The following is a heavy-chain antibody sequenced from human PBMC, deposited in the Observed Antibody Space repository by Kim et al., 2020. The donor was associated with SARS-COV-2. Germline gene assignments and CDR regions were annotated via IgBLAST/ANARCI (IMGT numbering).Heavy chain of an antibody. V-gene: IGHV3-30*02. D-gene: IGHD3-10*01. CDR3: AKPHVWFGESPDY. J-gene: IGHJ4*02. Sequence: YAGCVRGRSTISRDNSKNTMYLQKNSLRAEDAAVYYCAKPHVWFGESPDYWGQGTLVTVSS.